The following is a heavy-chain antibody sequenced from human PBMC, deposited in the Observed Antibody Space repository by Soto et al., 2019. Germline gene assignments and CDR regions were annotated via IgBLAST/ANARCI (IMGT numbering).Heavy chain of an antibody. CDR2: ISGSGGST. CDR1: GFTFSSYA. Sequence: PGGSLRLSCAASGFTFSSYAMSWVRQAPGKGLEWVSAISGSGGSTYYADSVKGRFTISRDNSKNTLYLQMNSLRAEDTAVYYCAKGQHPSVVGSLGGYYDSSGYSPGAFDIWGQGTMVTVSS. J-gene: IGHJ3*02. V-gene: IGHV3-23*01. D-gene: IGHD3-22*01. CDR3: AKGQHPSVVGSLGGYYDSSGYSPGAFDI.